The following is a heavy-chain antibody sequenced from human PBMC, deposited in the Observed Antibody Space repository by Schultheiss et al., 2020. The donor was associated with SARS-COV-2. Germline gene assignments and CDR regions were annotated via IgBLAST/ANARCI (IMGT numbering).Heavy chain of an antibody. CDR2: INHSGST. J-gene: IGHJ4*02. CDR3: AKEQYNYATGGRFDY. V-gene: IGHV4-39*07. CDR1: GGSISSGDYY. Sequence: SETLSLTCTVSGGSISSGDYYWSWIRQPPGKGLEWIGEINHSGSTDYNPSLKSRVTISKDTSKNQVSLKLSSVTAADTAVYYCAKEQYNYATGGRFDYWGQGTLVTVSS. D-gene: IGHD5-18*01.